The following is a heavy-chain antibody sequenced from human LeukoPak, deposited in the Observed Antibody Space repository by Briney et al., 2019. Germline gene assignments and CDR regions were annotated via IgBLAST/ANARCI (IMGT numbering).Heavy chain of an antibody. CDR2: IYSGGST. Sequence: GGSLRPSCAASGFTFSDYYMSWIRQAPGKGLEWVSVIYSGGSTYYADSVKGRFTISRHNSKNTLYLQMNSLRAEDTAVYYCARDYYYYYGMDVWGQGTTVTVSS. V-gene: IGHV3-53*04. CDR1: GFTFSDYY. CDR3: ARDYYYYYGMDV. J-gene: IGHJ6*02.